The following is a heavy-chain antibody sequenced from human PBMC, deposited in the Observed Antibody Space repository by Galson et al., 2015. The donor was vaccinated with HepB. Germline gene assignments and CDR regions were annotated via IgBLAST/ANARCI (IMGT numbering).Heavy chain of an antibody. CDR2: ISAYNGNT. CDR1: GYTFTSYG. D-gene: IGHD6-13*01. Sequence: SVKVSCKASGYTFTSYGISWVRQAPGQGLEWMGWISAYNGNTNYAQKLQGRVTMTTDTSTSTAYMELRSLRSDDTAVYYCARVDGSSWYYYYGMDVWGQGTTVTVSS. V-gene: IGHV1-18*01. CDR3: ARVDGSSWYYYYGMDV. J-gene: IGHJ6*02.